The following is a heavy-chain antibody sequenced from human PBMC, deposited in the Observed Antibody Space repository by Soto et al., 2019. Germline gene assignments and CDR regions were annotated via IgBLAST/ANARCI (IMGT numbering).Heavy chain of an antibody. CDR1: GFTLNTFG. J-gene: IGHJ4*02. CDR3: AKSPNFYCSSYHCYKYYFDY. D-gene: IGHD2-2*01. Sequence: QEQLVESGGGVVLPGRSLRLSCAASGFTLNTFGMHWVRQAPGKGLEWVAVISYDGSDKYYSDSVRGRFTISRDNSMNTLYLQMNSLRNEDTAVYYCAKSPNFYCSSYHCYKYYFDYWGQGTLVTVSS. CDR2: ISYDGSDK. V-gene: IGHV3-30*18.